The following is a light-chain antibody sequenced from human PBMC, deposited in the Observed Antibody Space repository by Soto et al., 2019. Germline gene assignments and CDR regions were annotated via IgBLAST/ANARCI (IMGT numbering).Light chain of an antibody. CDR3: QPYNNWPLLT. CDR1: QSVSSN. V-gene: IGKV3-15*01. J-gene: IGKJ4*01. Sequence: EIVMTQSPATLSVSPGERATLSCRASQSVSSNLAWYQQKPGQAHRLLIYGASTRATGIPARFSGSGCWTEFTLTTSSLQSKDFAVYYYQPYNNWPLLTFGGGSKVDIK. CDR2: GAS.